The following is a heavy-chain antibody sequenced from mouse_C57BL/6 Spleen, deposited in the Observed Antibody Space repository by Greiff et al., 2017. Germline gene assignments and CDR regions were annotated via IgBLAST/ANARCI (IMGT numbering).Heavy chain of an antibody. Sequence: QVQLQQSGPELVKPGASVKLSCKASGYTFTSYDINWVKQRPGQGLEWIGWIYPRDGSTKYNEKFKGKATLTVDTSSSTAYMELRSLTSEDSAVYFCAMSYYGSSSWLAYWGQGTLVTVSA. CDR3: AMSYYGSSSWLAY. D-gene: IGHD1-1*01. J-gene: IGHJ3*01. CDR1: GYTFTSYD. V-gene: IGHV1-85*01. CDR2: IYPRDGST.